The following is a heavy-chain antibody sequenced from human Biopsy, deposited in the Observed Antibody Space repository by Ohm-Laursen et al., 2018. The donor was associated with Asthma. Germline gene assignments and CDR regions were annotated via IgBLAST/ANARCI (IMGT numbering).Heavy chain of an antibody. D-gene: IGHD5-12*01. Sequence: SLRLSCAASGFSFSEFVMHRVRQAPGKGLEWVAVISYDGSTKYYADSVKGRFTISRDNSKNTLYLQMNSLRADDTALYYCTRVLSKYSGAFKRTFHHNGMDVWGRGTTVTVSS. CDR3: TRVLSKYSGAFKRTFHHNGMDV. V-gene: IGHV3-30*03. CDR2: ISYDGSTK. J-gene: IGHJ6*02. CDR1: GFSFSEFV.